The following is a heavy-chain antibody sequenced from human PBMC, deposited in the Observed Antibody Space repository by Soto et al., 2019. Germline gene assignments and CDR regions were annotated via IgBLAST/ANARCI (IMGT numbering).Heavy chain of an antibody. CDR1: GFTFSSYG. J-gene: IGHJ6*03. D-gene: IGHD6-13*01. Sequence: GGSLRLSCAASGFTFSSYGMHWVRQAPGKGLEWVAVISYDGSNKYYADSVKGRFTISRDNSKNTLYLQMNSLRAEDTAVYYCAKGRSSSPTFYYYYHMEVWGKGTTVTVSS. CDR2: ISYDGSNK. V-gene: IGHV3-30*18. CDR3: AKGRSSSPTFYYYYHMEV.